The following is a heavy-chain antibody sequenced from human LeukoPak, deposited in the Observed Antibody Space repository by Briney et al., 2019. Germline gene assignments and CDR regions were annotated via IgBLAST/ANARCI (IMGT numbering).Heavy chain of an antibody. J-gene: IGHJ6*03. V-gene: IGHV3-9*03. CDR2: ISWNRGSI. CDR3: ARDIGGTISYSYMDV. D-gene: IGHD5-12*01. Sequence: AGGSLRLSCAASGFTFDDYAMHWVRQAPGKGLEWVSGISWNRGSIDYADSVKGRFTISRDNSKNTLYLQMGSLRAEDMAVYYCARDIGGTISYSYMDVWGKGTTVTVSS. CDR1: GFTFDDYA.